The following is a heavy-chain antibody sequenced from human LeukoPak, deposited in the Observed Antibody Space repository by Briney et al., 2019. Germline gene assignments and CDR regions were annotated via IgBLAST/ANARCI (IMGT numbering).Heavy chain of an antibody. Sequence: GGSLRLSCAASGFTFSSYAITWVRQAPGKGLEWVSAISGSGGSTYYADSVKGRFTISRDNSKNTLYLQMNSLRAEDTAVYYCAKDSGARSSGWYLDAFDIWGQGTMVTVSS. CDR3: AKDSGARSSGWYLDAFDI. CDR2: ISGSGGST. D-gene: IGHD6-19*01. J-gene: IGHJ3*02. V-gene: IGHV3-23*01. CDR1: GFTFSSYA.